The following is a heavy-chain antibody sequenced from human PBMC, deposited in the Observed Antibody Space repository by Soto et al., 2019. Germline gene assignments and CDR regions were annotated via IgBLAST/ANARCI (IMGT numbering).Heavy chain of an antibody. CDR2: LYGGGSS. CDR1: GLIVSSNY. V-gene: IGHV3-53*02. CDR3: AGDRPGDEGDGFDI. Sequence: EVQLVETGGGLIQPGGSLRLSCAASGLIVSSNYMNWVRQAPGKGLEWVSVLYGGGSSPYEASAKGRFIISRYKSKNTLYVQVNSLRAEATAVYYCAGDRPGDEGDGFDIWGLGSMVTVSS. J-gene: IGHJ3*02. D-gene: IGHD3-10*01.